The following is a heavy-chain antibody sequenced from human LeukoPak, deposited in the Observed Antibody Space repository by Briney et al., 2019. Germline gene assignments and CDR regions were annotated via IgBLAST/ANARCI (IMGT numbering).Heavy chain of an antibody. D-gene: IGHD3-22*01. V-gene: IGHV1-69*04. CDR2: IIPIFAIV. Sequence: SSVNVSCKASVGTLSHYALNWVRQAPGQGRDWIGRIIPIFAIVNYAQNCQGRVTITADKSTNTAYMELSSLRFEDTAFYYCARADSSGYSLDENFDYWGQGTPVTVSS. CDR3: ARADSSGYSLDENFDY. CDR1: VGTLSHYA. J-gene: IGHJ4*02.